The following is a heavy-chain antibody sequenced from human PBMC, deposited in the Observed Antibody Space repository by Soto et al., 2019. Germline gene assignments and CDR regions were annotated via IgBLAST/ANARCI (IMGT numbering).Heavy chain of an antibody. CDR1: GGSISSGDYY. CDR3: AREYCSGGSCYLSDALGI. J-gene: IGHJ3*02. D-gene: IGHD2-15*01. V-gene: IGHV4-30-4*01. Sequence: SETLSLTCTVSGGSISSGDYYWSWIRQPPGKGLEWIGYIYYSGSTYYNPSLKSRVTISVDTSKNQFSLELSSVTAADTAVYYCAREYCSGGSCYLSDALGIWGQGTMVTVSS. CDR2: IYYSGST.